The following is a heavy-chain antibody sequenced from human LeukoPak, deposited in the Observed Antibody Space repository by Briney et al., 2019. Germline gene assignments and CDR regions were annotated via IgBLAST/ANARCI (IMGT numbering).Heavy chain of an antibody. Sequence: SETLSLTCTVSGGSISSYYWSWIRQPPGKGLEWIGYIYTSGSTNYNPSLKSRVTISVDTSKNQFSLKLSSVTAADTAVYYCARTICDFLSDNWFDPWGQGTLVTVSS. J-gene: IGHJ5*02. V-gene: IGHV4-4*09. CDR1: GGSISSYY. CDR2: IYTSGST. CDR3: ARTICDFLSDNWFDP. D-gene: IGHD3-3*01.